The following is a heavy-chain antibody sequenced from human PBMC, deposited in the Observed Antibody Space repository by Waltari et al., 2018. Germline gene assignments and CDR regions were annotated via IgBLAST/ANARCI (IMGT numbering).Heavy chain of an antibody. V-gene: IGHV3-33*06. Sequence: APGKGLEWVAVIWYDGSNKYYADSVKGRFTISRDNSKNTLYLQMNSLRAEDTAMYYCAKERWIIAAAGIFGYWGQGTLVTVSS. CDR2: IWYDGSNK. J-gene: IGHJ4*02. CDR3: AKERWIIAAAGIFGY. D-gene: IGHD6-13*01.